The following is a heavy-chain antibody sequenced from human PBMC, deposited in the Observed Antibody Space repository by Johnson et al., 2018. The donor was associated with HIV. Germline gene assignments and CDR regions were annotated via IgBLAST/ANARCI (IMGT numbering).Heavy chain of an antibody. J-gene: IGHJ3*02. CDR2: ISYDGSNK. Sequence: QVQLVESGGGLVQPGRSLRLSCAGSGFIFDDYAMHWVRQTPGKGLEWVACISYDGSNKYYAGSVKGRFTISKDNSKNKLYLQMNTLNAEDTAVYYCASSTVMMTEDAFDILGQGTVVTVSP. D-gene: IGHD4-11*01. CDR3: ASSTVMMTEDAFDI. CDR1: GFIFDDYA. V-gene: IGHV3-30*04.